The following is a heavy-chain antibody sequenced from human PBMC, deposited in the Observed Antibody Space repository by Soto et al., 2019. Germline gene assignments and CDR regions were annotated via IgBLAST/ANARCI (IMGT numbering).Heavy chain of an antibody. D-gene: IGHD3-10*01. CDR1: GCTFSNYA. CDR3: ANRAFYGSGIPTYYGMDV. V-gene: IGHV3-23*01. J-gene: IGHJ6*02. Sequence: EVHLLESGGGLVQPGGSLRLSCAASGCTFSNYAMTWVRQAPGKGLEWVSVISGTGGGTNNADSAKGRFTTYRDNSKNTLYLQMNSLRAEDTDVYYCANRAFYGSGIPTYYGMDVWGQGTAVTVSS. CDR2: ISGTGGGT.